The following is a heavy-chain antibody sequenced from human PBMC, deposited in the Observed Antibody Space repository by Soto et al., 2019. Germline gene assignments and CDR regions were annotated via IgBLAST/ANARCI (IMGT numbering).Heavy chain of an antibody. CDR1: GYTFYSHS. Sequence: QAQLVQSGAEVKKPGASVKVSCKASGYTFYSHSISWVRQAPGQGLEWMGRISADNGNTKYAQKFRGRVTMTTDTTTRTVHMERRNLRSDDTAVYYCARCIQQDYYYGMDVWGQGTTVTVSS. CDR2: ISADNGNT. CDR3: ARCIQQDYYYGMDV. D-gene: IGHD5-18*01. V-gene: IGHV1-18*01. J-gene: IGHJ6*02.